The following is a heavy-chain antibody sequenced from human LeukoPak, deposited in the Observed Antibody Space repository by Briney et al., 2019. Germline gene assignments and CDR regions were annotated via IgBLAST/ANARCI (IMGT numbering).Heavy chain of an antibody. CDR3: ARAWGLTGYYAGFYYYGMDV. V-gene: IGHV3-21*01. Sequence: GGSLRLSCAASGFTFSNFPMTWVRQAPGKGLEAFSSISGSSSYIYYADSVKGRFTISRDNAKNSLYLQMNSLRAEDTAVYYCARAWGLTGYYAGFYYYGMDVWGQGTTVTVSS. D-gene: IGHD3-9*01. CDR2: ISGSSSYI. CDR1: GFTFSNFP. J-gene: IGHJ6*02.